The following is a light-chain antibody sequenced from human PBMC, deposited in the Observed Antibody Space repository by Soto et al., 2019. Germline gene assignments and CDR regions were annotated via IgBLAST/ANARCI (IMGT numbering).Light chain of an antibody. Sequence: EVVLTQSPGTLSLSPGGRATLSCRASQSVSSNYLAWYQQKLGQAPRLLIFDASSRATGIPDRFSGSGSGTDFTLTISRLEPEDFAVYYCQQYGGLPRTFGQGTKVEI. CDR3: QQYGGLPRT. J-gene: IGKJ1*01. CDR1: QSVSSNY. V-gene: IGKV3-20*01. CDR2: DAS.